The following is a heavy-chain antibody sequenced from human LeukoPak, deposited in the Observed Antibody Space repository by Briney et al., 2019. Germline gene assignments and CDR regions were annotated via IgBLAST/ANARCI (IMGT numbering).Heavy chain of an antibody. CDR3: TGGAVAWYFDY. D-gene: IGHD6-19*01. V-gene: IGHV1-69*06. Sequence: SVKVSCKASGGTFTSYAISWVRQAPGQGLEWMGGIIPIFGAANYAQKFQGRVTITADKSTSTSYMELSSLRSEDTAVYYCTGGAVAWYFDYWGQGTLVTVSS. J-gene: IGHJ4*02. CDR1: GGTFTSYA. CDR2: IIPIFGAA.